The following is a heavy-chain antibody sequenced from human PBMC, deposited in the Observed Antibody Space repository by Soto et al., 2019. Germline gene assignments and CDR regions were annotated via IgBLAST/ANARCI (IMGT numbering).Heavy chain of an antibody. V-gene: IGHV4-31*03. Sequence: SETLSLTCTVSGGSISSGGYYWSWIRQHPGKGLEWIGYIYYSGSTYYNPSLKSRVTISVDKSKNQFSLKLSSVTAADTAVYYCARDLHCSGGSCYGYYYYGMDVWGQGTTVTVSS. D-gene: IGHD2-15*01. CDR1: GGSISSGGYY. CDR2: IYYSGST. CDR3: ARDLHCSGGSCYGYYYYGMDV. J-gene: IGHJ6*02.